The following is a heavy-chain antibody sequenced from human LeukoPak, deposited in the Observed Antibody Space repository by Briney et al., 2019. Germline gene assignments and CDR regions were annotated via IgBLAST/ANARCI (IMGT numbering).Heavy chain of an antibody. V-gene: IGHV4-39*01. CDR1: GGSISSSSYY. CDR3: ASGVDTATAYGIDY. CDR2: IYYSGST. D-gene: IGHD5-18*01. J-gene: IGHJ4*02. Sequence: SETLSLTCTVSGGSISSSSYYWGWIRQPPGKGLECIGSIYYSGSTYYNPSLKSRVTISVDTSKNQFSLKLSSVTAADTAVYYCASGVDTATAYGIDYWGQGTLVTVSS.